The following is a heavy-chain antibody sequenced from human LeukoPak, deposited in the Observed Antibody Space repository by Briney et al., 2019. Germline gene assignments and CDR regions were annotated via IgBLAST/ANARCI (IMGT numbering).Heavy chain of an antibody. V-gene: IGHV4-59*08. CDR2: IYYSGST. Sequence: SETLSLTCAVYGGSFSDYYWSWIRQPPGKGLEWIGYIYYSGSTNYNPSLKSRVTISVDTSKDQFSLKLSSVTAADTAVYYCAGLYGSGSYPPTNWFDPWGQGTLVTVSS. J-gene: IGHJ5*02. CDR1: GGSFSDYY. CDR3: AGLYGSGSYPPTNWFDP. D-gene: IGHD3-10*01.